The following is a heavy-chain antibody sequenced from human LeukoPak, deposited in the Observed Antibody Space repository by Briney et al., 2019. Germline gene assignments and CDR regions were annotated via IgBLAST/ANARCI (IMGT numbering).Heavy chain of an antibody. CDR1: GYTFTGYY. CDR3: ARADCSSTSCYLDTFDI. V-gene: IGHV1-2*02. J-gene: IGHJ3*02. Sequence: ASVKVSCKASGYTFTGYYMHWVRQAPGQGLEWMGWINPNSGGTNYAQKLQDRVTMTTDTFTSTAYMELRSLRSDDTAVYYCARADCSSTSCYLDTFDIWGQGTMVTVSS. D-gene: IGHD2-2*01. CDR2: INPNSGGT.